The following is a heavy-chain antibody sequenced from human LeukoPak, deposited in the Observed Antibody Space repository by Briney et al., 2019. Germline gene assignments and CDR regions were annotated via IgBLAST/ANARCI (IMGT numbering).Heavy chain of an antibody. V-gene: IGHV5-10-1*01. Sequence: GASLQISCKGSGSIFTSYWISWVRQLPGKGLEWMGRIDPSDSYTNYSPSFQGHVTISADKSISTAYLQWSRLKASDTAMYYCARGSPYCSGGSCFLNWGQGTLVTVSS. D-gene: IGHD2-15*01. CDR3: ARGSPYCSGGSCFLN. CDR2: IDPSDSYT. CDR1: GSIFTSYW. J-gene: IGHJ4*02.